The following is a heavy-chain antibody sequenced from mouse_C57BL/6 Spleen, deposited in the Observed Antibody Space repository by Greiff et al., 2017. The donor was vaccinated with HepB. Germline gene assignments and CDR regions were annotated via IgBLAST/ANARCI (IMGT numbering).Heavy chain of an antibody. CDR3: ASYDYDGGYYFDY. CDR2: IYPRSGNT. CDR1: GYTFTSYG. Sequence: QVQLQQSGAELARPGASVKLSCKASGYTFTSYGISWVKQSTGQGLEWIGEIYPRSGNTYYNEKFKGKATLTADKSSSTAYMELRSLTSEDSAVYFCASYDYDGGYYFDYWGQGTTLTVSS. D-gene: IGHD2-4*01. J-gene: IGHJ2*01. V-gene: IGHV1-81*01.